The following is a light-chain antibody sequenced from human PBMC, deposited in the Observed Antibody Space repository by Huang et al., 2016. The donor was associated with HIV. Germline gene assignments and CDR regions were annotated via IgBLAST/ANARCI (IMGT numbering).Light chain of an antibody. Sequence: VVMTQSPLSLPVPPGEPASISCRSSQSLRHRNGLNYLDWYLQKPGQSPQLLIHLGASRASGVPDRFSGGGSGTDFSLNISRVEAEDAGIYYCMEARQTPYTFGQGTKLEI. J-gene: IGKJ2*01. CDR1: QSLRHRNGLNY. V-gene: IGKV2-28*01. CDR2: LGA. CDR3: MEARQTPYT.